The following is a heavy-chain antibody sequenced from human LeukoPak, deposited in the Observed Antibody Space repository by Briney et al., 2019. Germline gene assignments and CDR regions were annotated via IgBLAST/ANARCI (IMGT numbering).Heavy chain of an antibody. V-gene: IGHV4-59*01. J-gene: IGHJ6*03. CDR3: ARGDFCSKSNCYLRPMDV. D-gene: IGHD3-3*01. CDR2: IYYSGST. Sequence: SETLSLTCTVSGGSISDYCWNWIRQPPGKGLEWIAYIYYSGSTTYNPSLKSRVTMSVDTAKNQFSLKLRSVTAADTAVYYCARGDFCSKSNCYLRPMDVWGKGTTVTVSS. CDR1: GGSISDYC.